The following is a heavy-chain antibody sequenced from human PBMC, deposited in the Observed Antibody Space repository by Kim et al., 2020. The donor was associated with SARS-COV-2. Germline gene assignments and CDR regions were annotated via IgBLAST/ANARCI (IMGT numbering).Heavy chain of an antibody. D-gene: IGHD6-19*01. CDR2: ISSSSSTI. J-gene: IGHJ6*02. CDR1: GFTFSSYS. CDR3: ARDYSQWLMLTRRYYYGMDV. V-gene: IGHV3-48*02. Sequence: GGSLRLSCAASGFTFSSYSMNWVRRAPGKGLEWVSYISSSSSTIYYADSVKGRFTISRDNAKNSLYLQMNSLRDEDTAVYYCARDYSQWLMLTRRYYYGMDVRGQGTTVTVSS.